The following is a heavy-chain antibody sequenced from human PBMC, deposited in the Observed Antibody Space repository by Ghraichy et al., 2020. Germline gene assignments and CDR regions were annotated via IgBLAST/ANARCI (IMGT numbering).Heavy chain of an antibody. Sequence: GGSLRLSCAASGFTFSSYAMSWVRQAPGKGLKWVSAISGSGGSTYYADSVKGRFTISRDNSKNTLYLQMNSLRAEDTAVYYCAKDKSSYVPAASDYWGQGTLVTVSS. J-gene: IGHJ4*02. D-gene: IGHD2-2*01. CDR1: GFTFSSYA. V-gene: IGHV3-23*01. CDR2: ISGSGGST. CDR3: AKDKSSYVPAASDY.